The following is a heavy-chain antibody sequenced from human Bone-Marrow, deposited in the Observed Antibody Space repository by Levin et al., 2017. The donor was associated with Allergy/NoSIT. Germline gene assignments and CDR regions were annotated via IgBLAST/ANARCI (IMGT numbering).Heavy chain of an antibody. CDR3: AKDTIFGVVIAKNYGMDV. CDR1: GFTFSSYG. J-gene: IGHJ6*02. CDR2: ISYDGSNK. V-gene: IGHV3-30*18. D-gene: IGHD3-3*01. Sequence: LSGGSLRLSCAASGFTFSSYGMHWVRQAPGKGLEWVAVISYDGSNKYYADSVKGRFTISRDNSKNTLYLQMNSLRAEDTAVYYCAKDTIFGVVIAKNYGMDVWGQGTTVTVSS.